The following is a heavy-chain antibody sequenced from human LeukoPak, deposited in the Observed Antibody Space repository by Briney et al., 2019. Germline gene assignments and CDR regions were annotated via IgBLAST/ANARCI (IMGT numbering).Heavy chain of an antibody. V-gene: IGHV4-34*01. J-gene: IGHJ6*03. CDR2: INHSGST. CDR3: ARVVKVSSGWYGNYYYYYMDV. CDR1: GGSFSGYY. D-gene: IGHD6-19*01. Sequence: PSETLSLTCAVYGGSFSGYYWSWIRQPPGKGLEWIGEINHSGSTNYNPSPKSRGTILVDTYQNQFSLKLSSVTAADPAVYYCARVVKVSSGWYGNYYYYYMDVWGKGTTVTVSS.